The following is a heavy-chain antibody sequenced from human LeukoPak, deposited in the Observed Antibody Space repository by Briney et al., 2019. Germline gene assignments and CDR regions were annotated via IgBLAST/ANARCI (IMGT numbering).Heavy chain of an antibody. J-gene: IGHJ3*02. Sequence: GRSLRLSCAASGFTFSSYAISWVRQAPGKWLEWVSAISGSGGSTYYADSVKGRFTISRDNSKNTLYLQMYSLRAEDTAVYYCAKSVVDSSSWYDAFDIWGQGTMVTVSS. V-gene: IGHV3-23*01. D-gene: IGHD6-13*01. CDR1: GFTFSSYA. CDR3: AKSVVDSSSWYDAFDI. CDR2: ISGSGGST.